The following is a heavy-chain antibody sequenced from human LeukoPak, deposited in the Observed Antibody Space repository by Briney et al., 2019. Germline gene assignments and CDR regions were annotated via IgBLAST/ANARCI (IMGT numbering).Heavy chain of an antibody. CDR1: GFTVSSYY. V-gene: IGHV3-53*01. D-gene: IGHD6-19*01. Sequence: GGSLRLFCGVSGFTVSSYYMNWVRQAPGKGLEWVSVIYSCECTYYPDSVKGRFTISSDTSKKTLYLQMNSLRAEDTAVYYCARGAIIAVAGPIDYWGQGTLVTVSS. CDR3: ARGAIIAVAGPIDY. J-gene: IGHJ4*02. CDR2: IYSCECT.